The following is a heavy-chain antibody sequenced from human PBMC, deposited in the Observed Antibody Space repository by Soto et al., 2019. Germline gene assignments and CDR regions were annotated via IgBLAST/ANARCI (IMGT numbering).Heavy chain of an antibody. CDR1: GYKSSKYW. Sequence: KMSGVGSGYKSSKYWIGWLRQTPGNGLEWMGIIYPGDSDTVYNPSFQGQVTMSLDKYSNNSYLQLSSLLTSDTGIYYSAACRGQCSGWLVHLGQGTQDNVFS. V-gene: IGHV5-51*01. J-gene: IGHJ4*02. D-gene: IGHD6-19*01. CDR3: AACRGQCSGWLVH. CDR2: IYPGDSDT.